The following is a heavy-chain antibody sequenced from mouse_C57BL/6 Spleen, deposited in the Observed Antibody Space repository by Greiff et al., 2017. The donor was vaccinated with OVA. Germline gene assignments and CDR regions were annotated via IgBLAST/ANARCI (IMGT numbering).Heavy chain of an antibody. CDR1: GFTFSDYG. Sequence: EVKVVESGGGLVKPGGSLKLSCAASGFTFSDYGMHWVRQAPEKGLEWVAYISSGSSTIYYADTVKGRFTISRDNAKNTLFLPMTSLRSEDTAMYYCARGHYYGSNWYFDVWGTGTTVTVSS. V-gene: IGHV5-17*01. J-gene: IGHJ1*03. CDR3: ARGHYYGSNWYFDV. CDR2: ISSGSSTI. D-gene: IGHD1-1*01.